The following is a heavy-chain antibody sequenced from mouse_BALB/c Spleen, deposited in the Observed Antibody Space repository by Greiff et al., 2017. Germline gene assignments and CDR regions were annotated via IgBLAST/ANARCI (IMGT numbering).Heavy chain of an antibody. CDR2: IDPFNGGT. CDR3: ARGDYGYAMDY. D-gene: IGHD1-1*01. J-gene: IGHJ4*01. V-gene: IGHV1S135*01. Sequence: LQESGPELMKPGASVKISCKASGYSFTSYYMHWVKQSHGKSLEWIGYIDPFNGGTSYNQKFKGKATLTVDKSSSTAYMHLSSLTSEDSAVYYCARGDYGYAMDYWGQGTSVTVSS. CDR1: GYSFTSYY.